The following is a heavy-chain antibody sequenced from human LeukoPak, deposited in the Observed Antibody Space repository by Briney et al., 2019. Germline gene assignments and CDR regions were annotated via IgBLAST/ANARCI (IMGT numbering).Heavy chain of an antibody. CDR2: FKTKTDGGTA. CDR3: AAGRTRDY. Sequence: GGSLRLSCAVSGFTFNNAWMTWVRQAPGKGLEWVGRFKTKTDGGTADYAAPIKGRFTISRDDSKNILYLQMDSLKTEDTAVYYCAAGRTRDYWGQGTLVTVSS. J-gene: IGHJ4*02. D-gene: IGHD1-26*01. CDR1: GFTFNNAW. V-gene: IGHV3-15*01.